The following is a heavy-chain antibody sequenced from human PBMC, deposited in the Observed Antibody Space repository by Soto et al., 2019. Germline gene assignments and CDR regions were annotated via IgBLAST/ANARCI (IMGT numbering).Heavy chain of an antibody. CDR2: ISPYNGHT. D-gene: IGHD2-2*01. CDR1: GYSFTSYC. CDR3: ARGLTIVPATHPRLENYGMDV. J-gene: IGHJ6*02. V-gene: IGHV1-18*01. Sequence: ASVKVSCKASGYSFTSYCISWVRRAPGQGLEWMGWISPYNGHTQFVERFQGRVTMTTDISTKTAYMELRNLRSDDTAHYYCARGLTIVPATHPRLENYGMDVWGQGTTVTVSS.